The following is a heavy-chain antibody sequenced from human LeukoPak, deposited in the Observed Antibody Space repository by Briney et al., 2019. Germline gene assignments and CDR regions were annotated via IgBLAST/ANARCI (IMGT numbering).Heavy chain of an antibody. CDR3: ARVRWFPRAFDI. V-gene: IGHV4-34*01. J-gene: IGHJ3*02. D-gene: IGHD4-23*01. CDR2: INHSGST. CDR1: GGSFSNYY. Sequence: SETLSLTCAVYGGSFSNYYWSWIRQPPGKGLGWIGEINHSGSTHYNPSLKSRVTISVDTSKKQFSLKLSSVTAAGTAVYYCARVRWFPRAFDIWGQGTMVTVSS.